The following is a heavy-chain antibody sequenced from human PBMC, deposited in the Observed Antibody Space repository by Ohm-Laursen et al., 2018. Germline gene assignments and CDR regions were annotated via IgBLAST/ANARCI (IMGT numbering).Heavy chain of an antibody. CDR3: AGRGY. CDR1: GGAISSYY. CDR2: INISGT. V-gene: IGHV4-4*07. Sequence: SETLSLTCTFSGGAISSYYWSWIRQPAGKGLEWIGCINISGTNYNPSLKSRVTMSVDTSKNQFSLNLSSVTAADTAVYYCAGRGYWGQETLVTVSS. J-gene: IGHJ4*02. D-gene: IGHD1-26*01.